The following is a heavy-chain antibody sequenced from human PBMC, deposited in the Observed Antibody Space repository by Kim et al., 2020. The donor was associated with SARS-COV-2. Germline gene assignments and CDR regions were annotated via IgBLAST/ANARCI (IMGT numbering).Heavy chain of an antibody. J-gene: IGHJ4*02. Sequence: ADSVKGRFTMSRDHAKNSLYLQMNSLRAEDTALYYCAKGWVSSWPYYFDYWGQGTLVTVSS. V-gene: IGHV3-9*01. D-gene: IGHD6-13*01. CDR3: AKGWVSSWPYYFDY.